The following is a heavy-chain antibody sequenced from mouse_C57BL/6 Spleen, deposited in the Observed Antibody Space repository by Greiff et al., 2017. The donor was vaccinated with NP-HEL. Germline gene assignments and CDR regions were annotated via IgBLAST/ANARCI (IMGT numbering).Heavy chain of an antibody. Sequence: LQESGPELVKPGASVKISCKASGYAFSSSWMNWVKQRPGKGLEWIGRIYPGDGDTNYNGKFKGKATLTADKSSSTAYMQLSSLTSEDSAVYFCASRPPADYWGQGTSVTVSS. CDR3: ASRPPADY. J-gene: IGHJ4*01. CDR1: GYAFSSSW. V-gene: IGHV1-82*01. CDR2: IYPGDGDT.